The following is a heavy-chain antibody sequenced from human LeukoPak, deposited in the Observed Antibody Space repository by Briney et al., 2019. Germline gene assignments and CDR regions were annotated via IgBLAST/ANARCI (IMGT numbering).Heavy chain of an antibody. CDR2: FDPEDGET. CDR3: ARVDAMAVRDAFDI. D-gene: IGHD6-19*01. V-gene: IGHV1-24*01. Sequence: ASVKVSCKVSGYTLTELSMHWVRQAPGKGLEWMGGFDPEDGETIYAQKLQGRVTMTTDTSTSTAYMELRSLRSDDTAVYYCARVDAMAVRDAFDIWGQGTMVTVSS. J-gene: IGHJ3*02. CDR1: GYTLTELS.